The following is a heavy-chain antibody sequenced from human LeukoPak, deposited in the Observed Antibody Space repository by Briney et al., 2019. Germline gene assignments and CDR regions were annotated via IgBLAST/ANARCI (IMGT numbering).Heavy chain of an antibody. CDR2: ISGVGVTS. CDR1: GFTFSNYA. J-gene: IGHJ4*02. V-gene: IGHV3-23*01. CDR3: AKAHGEDPRTYDY. Sequence: GGSLRLSCAASGFTFSNYAMSWVRQAPGKGLEWVSAISGVGVTSYYADSVKGRFTISRDNSKNTLYLQMNSLRAEDTALYYCAKAHGEDPRTYDYWGQGTLFTVSS. D-gene: IGHD3-10*01.